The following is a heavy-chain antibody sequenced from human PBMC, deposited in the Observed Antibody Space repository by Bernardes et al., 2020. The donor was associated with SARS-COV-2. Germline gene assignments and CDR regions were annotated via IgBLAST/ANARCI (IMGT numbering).Heavy chain of an antibody. Sequence: GGSLRLSCAASGFTFSSYAMSWVRQAPGKGLEWVSAISGSGGSTYYADSVKGRFTISRDNSKNTLYLQMNSLRAEDTAVYYCARRRILGSRVYDSSGYYRQSDAFDIWGQGTMVTVSS. CDR3: ARRRILGSRVYDSSGYYRQSDAFDI. V-gene: IGHV3-23*01. CDR2: ISGSGGST. J-gene: IGHJ3*02. CDR1: GFTFSSYA. D-gene: IGHD3-22*01.